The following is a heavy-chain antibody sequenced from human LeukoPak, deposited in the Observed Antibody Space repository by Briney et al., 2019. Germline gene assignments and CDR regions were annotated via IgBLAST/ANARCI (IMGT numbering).Heavy chain of an antibody. D-gene: IGHD3-16*01. J-gene: IGHJ4*02. Sequence: GGSLRLSCAASGFTFSSYSMNWVRQAPGKGLEWVSSISSSSSYIYYADSVKGRFTISRDNAKNSLYLQMNSLRDEDTAVYYCARAGTRGVWGSYRLFDYWGQGTLVTVSS. CDR2: ISSSSSYI. CDR1: GFTFSSYS. CDR3: ARAGTRGVWGSYRLFDY. V-gene: IGHV3-21*01.